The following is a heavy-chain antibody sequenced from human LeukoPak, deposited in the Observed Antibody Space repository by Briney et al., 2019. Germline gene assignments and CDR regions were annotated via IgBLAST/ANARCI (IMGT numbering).Heavy chain of an antibody. CDR2: IRYDGSNK. J-gene: IGHJ5*02. CDR3: AKYVVPAAIWETWFDP. V-gene: IGHV3-30*02. CDR1: GFTFSSYG. Sequence: AGGSLRLSCAASGFTFSSYGMHWVRQAPGKGLEWVAFIRYDGSNKYYADSVKGRFTISRDNSKNTLYLQMNSLRAEDTAVYYCAKYVVPAAIWETWFDPWGQGTLVTVSS. D-gene: IGHD2-2*02.